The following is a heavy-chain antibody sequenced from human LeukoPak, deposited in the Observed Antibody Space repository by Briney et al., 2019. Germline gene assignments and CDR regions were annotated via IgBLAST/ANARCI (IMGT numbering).Heavy chain of an antibody. Sequence: GGSLRLSCAASGFTFSDHYMDWVRQAPGKGLEWVANIKQDGSEKYYVDSVKGRFTISRDNAKNSLYLQMNSLRAEDTAVYYCARDDTVTTRVGFIDWGQGTLVTVSS. CDR2: IKQDGSEK. D-gene: IGHD4-17*01. V-gene: IGHV3-7*01. CDR3: ARDDTVTTRVGFID. J-gene: IGHJ4*02. CDR1: GFTFSDHY.